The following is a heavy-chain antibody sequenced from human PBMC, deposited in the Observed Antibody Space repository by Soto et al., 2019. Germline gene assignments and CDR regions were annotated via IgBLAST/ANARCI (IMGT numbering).Heavy chain of an antibody. CDR3: ARRGYDRSGYHHGGFDY. J-gene: IGHJ4*02. CDR2: IYPGDSDT. V-gene: IGHV5-51*01. D-gene: IGHD3-22*01. Sequence: PGESLKISFKGSGYSFTSYLICWVRQMPVKGLEWMGIIYPGDSDTRYSPSFQGQVNISADKYISTAYLQWSSLKASDTAMYYCARRGYDRSGYHHGGFDYWGQRTLLAVCS. CDR1: GYSFTSYL.